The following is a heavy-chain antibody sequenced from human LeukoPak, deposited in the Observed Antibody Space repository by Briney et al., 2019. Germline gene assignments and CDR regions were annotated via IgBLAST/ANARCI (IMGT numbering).Heavy chain of an antibody. D-gene: IGHD3-9*01. CDR2: ITGSGGTT. Sequence: GGSLRLSCAASGFTFSNYAMSWVRQAPGKGLEWVSAITGSGGTTYYADSVKGRFTISRDNSKNTVFLQMNSLRAEDTAVYYCAKWGDYDVLTGYYVSDYWGQGTLVTVSS. J-gene: IGHJ4*02. CDR1: GFTFSNYA. V-gene: IGHV3-23*01. CDR3: AKWGDYDVLTGYYVSDY.